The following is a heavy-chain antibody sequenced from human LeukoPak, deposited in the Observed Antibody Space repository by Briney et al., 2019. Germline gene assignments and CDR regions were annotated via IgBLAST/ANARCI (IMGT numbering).Heavy chain of an antibody. CDR1: SASVTSHH. CDR3: ARGSQAAAVAANWFDP. V-gene: IGHV4-4*07. D-gene: IGHD6-13*01. Sequence: SETLSLTCAVSSASVTSHHWAWIRQPAGKGLEWIGRIYTSGSTSYNPSLKSRVTMSVDTSKNQFSLKLSSVTAADTAVYYCARGSQAAAVAANWFDPWGQGTLVTVSS. J-gene: IGHJ5*02. CDR2: IYTSGST.